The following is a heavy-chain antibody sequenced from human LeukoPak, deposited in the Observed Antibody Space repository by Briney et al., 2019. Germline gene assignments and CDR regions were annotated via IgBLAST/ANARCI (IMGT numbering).Heavy chain of an antibody. V-gene: IGHV1-69*13. D-gene: IGHD2-15*01. Sequence: SVKVSCKASGGTFSSYAISWVRQAPGQGLEWMGGIIPIFGTANYAQKFQGRVTITADESTSTAYVELSSLRSEDTAVYYCARILGYCSGGSCYSHYYYGMDVWGQGTTVTVSS. CDR1: GGTFSSYA. CDR3: ARILGYCSGGSCYSHYYYGMDV. CDR2: IIPIFGTA. J-gene: IGHJ6*02.